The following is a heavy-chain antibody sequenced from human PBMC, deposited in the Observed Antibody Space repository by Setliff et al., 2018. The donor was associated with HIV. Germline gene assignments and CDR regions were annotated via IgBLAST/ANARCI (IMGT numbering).Heavy chain of an antibody. V-gene: IGHV4-59*01. J-gene: IGHJ4*02. Sequence: PSETLSLTCTVSGVSISNYYWSWIRQPPGKGLEWIGYMYYSGNTNYNPSLKNSAYLQMDSLRPEDTAFYFCAKDGPHDRSGRYYSALDSWGQGTLVTVSS. CDR1: GVSISNYY. D-gene: IGHD3-22*01. CDR3: YYSALDS. CDR2: MYYSGNT.